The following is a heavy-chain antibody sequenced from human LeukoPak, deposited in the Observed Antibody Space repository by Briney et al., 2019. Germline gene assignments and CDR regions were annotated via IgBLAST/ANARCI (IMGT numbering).Heavy chain of an antibody. V-gene: IGHV5-51*01. CDR2: IYPGDSDT. Sequence: GESLKISCKGSGYSFTNYWIGWVRQMPGKGLEWMGIIYPGDSDTRYSPSFQGQVTISADKSISTAYLQWSSLKASVTAMYYCARSPLGYCSGNSCSYFEYWGQGTLVTVSS. CDR1: GYSFTNYW. CDR3: ARSPLGYCSGNSCSYFEY. J-gene: IGHJ4*02. D-gene: IGHD2-15*01.